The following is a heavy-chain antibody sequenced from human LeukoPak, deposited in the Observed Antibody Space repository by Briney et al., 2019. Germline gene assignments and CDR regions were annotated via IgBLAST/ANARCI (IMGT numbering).Heavy chain of an antibody. D-gene: IGHD2-15*01. Sequence: SETLSLTCSVSGVSISSSSYSWGWIRQPPGKGLEWIGSIYHSGSTYYNPSLKSRVTISVDTSKNQFSLKLSSVTAADTAVYYCARDGRVDYYYGMDVWGQGTTVTVSS. V-gene: IGHV4-39*02. CDR1: GVSISSSSYS. J-gene: IGHJ6*02. CDR2: IYHSGST. CDR3: ARDGRVDYYYGMDV.